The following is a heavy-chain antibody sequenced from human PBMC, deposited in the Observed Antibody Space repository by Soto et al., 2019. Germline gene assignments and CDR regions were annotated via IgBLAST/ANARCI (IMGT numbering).Heavy chain of an antibody. CDR3: ARSRTGTTYGGMDV. Sequence: EVQLVESGGDLVQPGGSLRLSCAASGFAVSSNYMTWVRQAPGKGLEWVSVIHSGGDTHYADSVRGRFTISRDNSMNKLYLEMNSLRAEDTAVYYCARSRTGTTYGGMDVWGQGTTVTVSS. CDR2: IHSGGDT. J-gene: IGHJ6*02. D-gene: IGHD1-7*01. CDR1: GFAVSSNY. V-gene: IGHV3-66*01.